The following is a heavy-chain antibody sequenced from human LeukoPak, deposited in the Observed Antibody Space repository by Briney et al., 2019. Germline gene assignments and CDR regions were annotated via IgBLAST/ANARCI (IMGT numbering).Heavy chain of an antibody. V-gene: IGHV3-23*01. J-gene: IGHJ4*02. D-gene: IGHD4-23*01. CDR3: AKVSGNSSYYFDS. CDR1: GFTLSSYA. CDR2: ISGSGRNT. Sequence: PGGSLRLSCAASGFTLSSYAMSWARQAPGKGLEWVSDISGSGRNTYYADSVKGRFTISRDNSKNTLFLQMNSLRAADTAVYYCAKVSGNSSYYFDSWGQGSPVTVSS.